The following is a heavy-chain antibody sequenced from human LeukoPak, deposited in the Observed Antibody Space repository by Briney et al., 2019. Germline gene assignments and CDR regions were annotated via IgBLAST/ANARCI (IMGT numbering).Heavy chain of an antibody. CDR2: IYTSGST. J-gene: IGHJ4*02. CDR1: GGSISSGSYY. D-gene: IGHD6-13*01. CDR3: ARLAAPLDY. Sequence: PSQTLSLTCTVSGGSISSGSYYWSWIRQPAGKGLEWIGRIYTSGSTNYNPSLKSRVTISVDTSKNQFSLKLSSVTAADTAVYYCARLAAPLDYWGQGTLVTVSS. V-gene: IGHV4-61*02.